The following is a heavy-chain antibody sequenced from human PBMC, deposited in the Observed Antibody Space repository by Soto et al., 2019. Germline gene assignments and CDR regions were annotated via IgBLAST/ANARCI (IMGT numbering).Heavy chain of an antibody. J-gene: IGHJ4*02. Sequence: SETLSLTCTVSGGSISSSSYYWGWIRQPPGKGLEWIGSIYYSGSTYYNPSLKSRVTISVDTSKNQFSLKLSSVTAADTAVYYCARHFKGAAPGSWGQGTLVTVSS. CDR1: GGSISSSSYY. CDR2: IYYSGST. V-gene: IGHV4-39*01. CDR3: ARHFKGAAPGS. D-gene: IGHD3-10*01.